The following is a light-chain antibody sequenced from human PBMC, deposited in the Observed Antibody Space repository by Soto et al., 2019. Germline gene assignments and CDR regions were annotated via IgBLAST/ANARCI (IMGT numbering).Light chain of an antibody. V-gene: IGKV1-5*01. CDR1: QSISSW. CDR2: DAS. J-gene: IGKJ2*01. CDR3: QQDNSYSPYT. Sequence: DIQMTQSPSTLSASVGDRVTITCRASQSISSWLAWYQQKPGKAPNLLIYDASSLESGVPSRFSGSGSGTEFTLTISSLQPDDFATYYCQQDNSYSPYTFGQGPELDIK.